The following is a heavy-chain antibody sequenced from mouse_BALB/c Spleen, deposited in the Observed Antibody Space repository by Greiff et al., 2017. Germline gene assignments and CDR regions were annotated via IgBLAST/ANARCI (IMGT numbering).Heavy chain of an antibody. V-gene: IGHV1-54*01. Sequence: VQLQQSGAELVRPGTSVKVSCKASGYAFTNYLIEWVKQRPGQGLEWIGVINPGSGGTNYNEKFKGKATLTADKSSSTAYMQLSSLTSDDSAVYFCARNLYYDYDDAMDYWGQGTSVTVSS. CDR3: ARNLYYDYDDAMDY. J-gene: IGHJ4*01. D-gene: IGHD2-4*01. CDR1: GYAFTNYL. CDR2: INPGSGGT.